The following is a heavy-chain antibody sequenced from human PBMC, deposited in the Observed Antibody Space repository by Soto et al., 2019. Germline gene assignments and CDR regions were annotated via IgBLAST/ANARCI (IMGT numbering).Heavy chain of an antibody. CDR2: FDPEDGET. CDR1: GSTLAELS. CDR3: ATARPSYYGAGSRRDY. J-gene: IGHJ4*02. V-gene: IGHV1-24*01. D-gene: IGHD3-10*01. Sequence: ASVKVSSKVSGSTLAELSMHGVRQSPGKGLEWMGGFDPEDGETIYAQKFQGRGTMTEDTSTDTAYMELSSLRSEATAVYYCATARPSYYGAGSRRDYWGQGTLVTVS.